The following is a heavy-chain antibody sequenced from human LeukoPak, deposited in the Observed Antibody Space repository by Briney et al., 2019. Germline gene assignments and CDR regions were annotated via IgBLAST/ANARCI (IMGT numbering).Heavy chain of an antibody. CDR3: ARGPGNDYYDSSGYYHGY. CDR1: GGSFSGYY. Sequence: SETLSLTCAVYGGSFSGYYWSWIRQPPGKGLEWIGEINHSGSTNYNPSLKSRVTISVDTSKNQFSLKLSSVTAADTAVYYCARGPGNDYYDSSGYYHGYWGQGTLVTVSS. D-gene: IGHD3-22*01. V-gene: IGHV4-34*01. CDR2: INHSGST. J-gene: IGHJ4*02.